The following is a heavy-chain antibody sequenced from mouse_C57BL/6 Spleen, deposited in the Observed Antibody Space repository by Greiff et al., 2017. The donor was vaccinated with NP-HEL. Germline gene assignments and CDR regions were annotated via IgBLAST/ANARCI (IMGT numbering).Heavy chain of an antibody. CDR2: IDPSDSYT. CDR1: GYTFTSYW. Sequence: VQLQQPGAELVKPGASVKLSCKASGYTFTSYWMQWVKQRPGQGLEWIGEIDPSDSYTNYNQKFKGKATLTVDTSSSTAYMQLSSLTSEDSAVYYCARGGPYYYGSSHWYFDVWGTGTTVTVSS. V-gene: IGHV1-50*01. D-gene: IGHD1-1*01. J-gene: IGHJ1*03. CDR3: ARGGPYYYGSSHWYFDV.